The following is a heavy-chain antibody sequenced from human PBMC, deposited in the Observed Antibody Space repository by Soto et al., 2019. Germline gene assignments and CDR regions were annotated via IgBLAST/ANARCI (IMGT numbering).Heavy chain of an antibody. J-gene: IGHJ5*02. D-gene: IGHD2-2*01. CDR1: GGSISSYY. V-gene: IGHV4-59*12. CDR3: ARVGAAEYCISTSCYWFDP. CDR2: IYYNVNT. Sequence: SETLSLTCTGSGGSISSYYWSWIRQPPGKGLEWIGYIYYNVNTNYNPSLKSRVTISVDTSKNQFSLKLSSVTAADTAVYYCARVGAAEYCISTSCYWFDPWGQGTLVTVSS.